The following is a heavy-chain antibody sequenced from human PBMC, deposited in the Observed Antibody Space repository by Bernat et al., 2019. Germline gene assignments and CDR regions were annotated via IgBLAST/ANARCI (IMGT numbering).Heavy chain of an antibody. CDR1: GFTFSNVW. Sequence: EVQLVESGGGLVKPGGSLRLSCVASGFTFSNVWMNWVRQAPGKGLEWVARIKKKTDGGAADYAETVKGRFTISRDDSKNTLFLQMNSLRAEDTAVYYCAKDRLVGALYYWGQGTLVTVSS. CDR3: AKDRLVGALYY. V-gene: IGHV3-15*07. CDR2: IKKKTDGGAA. D-gene: IGHD1-26*01. J-gene: IGHJ4*02.